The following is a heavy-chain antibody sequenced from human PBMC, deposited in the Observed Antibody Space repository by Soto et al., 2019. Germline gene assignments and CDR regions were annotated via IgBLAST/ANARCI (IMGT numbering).Heavy chain of an antibody. CDR1: GYGFSVYL. J-gene: IGHJ6*02. V-gene: IGHV1-58*01. Sequence: VKLAWKPSGYGFSVYLVGRVRITSGQRLEWIGWIVVGSGNTNYAQKFQERVTITRDMSTSTAYMELSSLRSEDTAVYYCAAGPEREWELLYGRYYYYYYGMEFWVQGTTVTGTS. D-gene: IGHD1-26*01. CDR2: IVVGSGNT. CDR3: AAGPEREWELLYGRYYYYYYGMEF.